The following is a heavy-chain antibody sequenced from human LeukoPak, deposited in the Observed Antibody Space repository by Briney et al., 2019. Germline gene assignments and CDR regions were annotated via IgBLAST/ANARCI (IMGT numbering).Heavy chain of an antibody. D-gene: IGHD5-18*01. CDR3: AKTRASYSYGYGGAFDI. CDR2: ISYDGSNK. CDR1: GFTFSSYA. J-gene: IGHJ3*02. Sequence: GGSLRLSCAASGFTFSSYAMHWVRQAPGKGLEWVAVISYDGSNKYYADSVKGRFTISRDNAKNSLYLQMNSLRAEDTAVYYCAKTRASYSYGYGGAFDIWGQGTMVTVSS. V-gene: IGHV3-30*04.